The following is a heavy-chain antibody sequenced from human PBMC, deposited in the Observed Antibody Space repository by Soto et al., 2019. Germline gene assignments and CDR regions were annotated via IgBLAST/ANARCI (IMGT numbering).Heavy chain of an antibody. V-gene: IGHV3-15*07. CDR2: IKSKTDGGTT. CDR3: TTENGWVATDVYYFDY. J-gene: IGHJ4*02. CDR1: GFTFSNAW. Sequence: GGSLRLSCAASGFTFSNAWMNWVRQAPGKGLEWVGRIKSKTDGGTTDYAAPGKGRFTISRDDSKNTLYLQMNSLKTEDTAVYYCTTENGWVATDVYYFDYWGQGTLVTVSS. D-gene: IGHD5-12*01.